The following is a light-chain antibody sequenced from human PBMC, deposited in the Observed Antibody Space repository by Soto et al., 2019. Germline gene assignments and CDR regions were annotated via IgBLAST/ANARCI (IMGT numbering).Light chain of an antibody. V-gene: IGKV3-15*01. CDR3: QQYNNWPYT. Sequence: EIVMTQSPDTLSVSPGERATLSCRASQSVSTNLAWYQQKPGQAPRLLIYGASTRATGIPARFSGSGSATEFTLTISSLQSEDFAVYHCQQYNNWPYTFGQGTKLEI. CDR1: QSVSTN. J-gene: IGKJ2*01. CDR2: GAS.